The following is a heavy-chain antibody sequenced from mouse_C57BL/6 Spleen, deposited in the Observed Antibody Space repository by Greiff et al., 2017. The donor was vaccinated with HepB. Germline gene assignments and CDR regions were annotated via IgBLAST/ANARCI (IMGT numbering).Heavy chain of an antibody. J-gene: IGHJ3*01. CDR3: ARTGDYDGRPFAY. D-gene: IGHD2-4*01. CDR1: GYSFPSYY. Sequence: QVQLKESGPELVKPGASVKISCKASGYSFPSYYIHWVKQRPGQGLEWIGWIYPGSGNTKYNEKFKGKATLTADTSSSTAYMQLSSLTSEDSAVYYCARTGDYDGRPFAYWGQGTLVTVSA. CDR2: IYPGSGNT. V-gene: IGHV1-66*01.